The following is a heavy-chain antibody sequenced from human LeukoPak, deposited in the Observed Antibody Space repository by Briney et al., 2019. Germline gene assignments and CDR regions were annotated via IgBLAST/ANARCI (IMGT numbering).Heavy chain of an antibody. Sequence: GRSLRLSCAASGFTFGNYGMHWVRQAPGKGLEWVAIISYDGSSKYYGDSVRGRFTISRDNSKNTPFLEMNGLRREDSALYYCAKNYGGNSFYCDSWGQGTLVTVSS. V-gene: IGHV3-30*18. J-gene: IGHJ4*02. CDR2: ISYDGSSK. CDR1: GFTFGNYG. D-gene: IGHD4-23*01. CDR3: AKNYGGNSFYCDS.